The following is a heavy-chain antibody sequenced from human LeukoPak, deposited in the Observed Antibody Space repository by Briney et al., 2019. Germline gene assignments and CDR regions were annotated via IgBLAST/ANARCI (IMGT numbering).Heavy chain of an antibody. CDR3: ASGRNYDILTGYPNWFDP. J-gene: IGHJ5*02. CDR2: MNPNSGNT. Sequence: ASVKVSCKASGYTFTSYDIHWVRQATGQGLEWMGWMNPNSGNTGYAQKFQGRVTMTRNTSISTAYMELSSLRSEDTAVYYCASGRNYDILTGYPNWFDPWGQGTLVTVSS. V-gene: IGHV1-8*01. CDR1: GYTFTSYD. D-gene: IGHD3-9*01.